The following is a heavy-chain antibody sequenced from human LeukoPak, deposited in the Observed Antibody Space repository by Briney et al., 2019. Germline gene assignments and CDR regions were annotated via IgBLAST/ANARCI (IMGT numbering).Heavy chain of an antibody. CDR3: ARDFGYSNAHGLDC. CDR2: ILYDGSKK. V-gene: IGHV3-30*04. J-gene: IGHJ4*02. CDR1: GFTFSGYN. D-gene: IGHD3/OR15-3a*01. Sequence: PGGSLRLSCAASGFTFSGYNSHWVRQAPGKGLEWVALILYDGSKKYYADSVKGRFTISRDNSKNTLYLQMDSLRDEDTGMYYCARDFGYSNAHGLDCWGQGTLVTVSS.